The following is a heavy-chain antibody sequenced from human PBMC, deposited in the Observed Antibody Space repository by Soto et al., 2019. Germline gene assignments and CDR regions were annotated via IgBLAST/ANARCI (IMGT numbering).Heavy chain of an antibody. D-gene: IGHD2-21*02. CDR1: GYTFTSYG. CDR2: ISAYNGNT. J-gene: IGHJ6*02. CDR3: ARDFSYCGGDCPTYYYYYYGMDV. V-gene: IGHV1-18*01. Sequence: ASVKVSCKASGYTFTSYGISWVRQAPGQGLEWMGWISAYNGNTNYAQKLQGRVTMTTDTSTSTAYMELRSLRSDDTAEYYCARDFSYCGGDCPTYYYYYYGMDVWGQGTTVTVSS.